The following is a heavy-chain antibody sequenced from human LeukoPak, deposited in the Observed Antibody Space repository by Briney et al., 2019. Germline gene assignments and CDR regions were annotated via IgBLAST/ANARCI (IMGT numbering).Heavy chain of an antibody. CDR1: GFTFDDYG. J-gene: IGHJ4*02. V-gene: IGHV3-20*04. D-gene: IGHD1-14*01. CDR3: ARDRTYLGLDY. CDR2: INWNGGST. Sequence: GGSLRLSCAAAGFTFDDYGMSWVRQAPGKGLEWVSGINWNGGSTGYVDSVKGRFTVSRDNAKNSLYLQMNSLRPEDTAVYYCARDRTYLGLDYWGQGTRVTVSS.